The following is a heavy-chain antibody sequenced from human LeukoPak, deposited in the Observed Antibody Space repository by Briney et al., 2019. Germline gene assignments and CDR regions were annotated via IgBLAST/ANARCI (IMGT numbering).Heavy chain of an antibody. CDR1: GFTFYSYA. CDR3: TRGPPDGSGNYYPGDF. J-gene: IGHJ4*02. CDR2: ISGSSGST. V-gene: IGHV3-23*01. D-gene: IGHD3-10*01. Sequence: GGSLRLSCAASGFTFYSYAMSWVRQAPGKGLEWVSAISGSSGSTYYADSVEGRFTISRDNSKNTLYLQMNSLRVEDTAVYYCTRGPPDGSGNYYPGDFWGQGTLVTVSS.